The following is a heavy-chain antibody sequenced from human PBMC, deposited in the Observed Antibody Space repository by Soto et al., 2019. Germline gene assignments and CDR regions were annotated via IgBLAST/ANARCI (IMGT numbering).Heavy chain of an antibody. J-gene: IGHJ4*02. D-gene: IGHD4-17*01. CDR3: ARDGAVTVTTSYFHY. CDR2: IIPLFGTT. CDR1: GGTFSRNA. V-gene: IGHV1-69*12. Sequence: QVQLVQSGAEVKKPGSSVKVSCKASGGTFSRNAINWVRQAPGQGLEWMGGIIPLFGTTNYAQNFQGRVTTTADQSKNTADMELSSLRSEDTAVYYCARDGAVTVTTSYFHYWGQGTLGSVSS.